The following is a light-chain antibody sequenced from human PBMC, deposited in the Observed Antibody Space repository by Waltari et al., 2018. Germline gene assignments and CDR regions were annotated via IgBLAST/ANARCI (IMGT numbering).Light chain of an antibody. CDR3: QQANSFPRT. CDR1: QGVSYW. CDR2: HAS. J-gene: IGKJ1*01. Sequence: DIQMTQSPSSVSASVGDRVTITCRASQGVSYWLAWYQQKEGKAPKLLIFHASSLESGVPSRFSGSGSGTEFNLTISSLQPDDFATYFCQQANSFPRTFGQGTKVEI. V-gene: IGKV1-12*01.